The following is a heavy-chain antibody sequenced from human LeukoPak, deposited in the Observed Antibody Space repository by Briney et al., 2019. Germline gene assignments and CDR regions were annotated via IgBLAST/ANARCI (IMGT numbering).Heavy chain of an antibody. CDR2: IRYDGSNK. CDR1: GFTFSSYG. J-gene: IGHJ4*02. D-gene: IGHD4-17*01. Sequence: GGSLRLSCAASGFTFSSYGMHWVRQAPGKGLEWVAFIRYDGSNKYYADSVKGRFTISRDNSKNTLYLQMNSLRAEDTAVYYCATPFNGDYVNNYWGQGTLVTVSS. V-gene: IGHV3-30*02. CDR3: ATPFNGDYVNNY.